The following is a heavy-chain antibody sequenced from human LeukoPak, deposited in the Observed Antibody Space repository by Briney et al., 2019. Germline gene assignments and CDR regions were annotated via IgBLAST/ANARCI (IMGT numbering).Heavy chain of an antibody. Sequence: SETLSLTCTVSGNSISSSSYYWGWIRQPPGKGLEWIGSIYYSGSTYYNPSLNSRVTIFVDTSKNQFSLKLSSVTAADTAVYYCARRSVDTAMELDYWGQGTLVTVSS. CDR1: GNSISSSSYY. CDR2: IYYSGST. V-gene: IGHV4-39*01. CDR3: ARRSVDTAMELDY. J-gene: IGHJ4*02. D-gene: IGHD5-18*01.